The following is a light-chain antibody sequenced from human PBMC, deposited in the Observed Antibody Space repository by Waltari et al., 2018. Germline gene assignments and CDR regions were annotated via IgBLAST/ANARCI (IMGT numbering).Light chain of an antibody. CDR2: RES. J-gene: IGKJ1*01. Sequence: DIVMTQSPDSLAVSLGERATINCKSSQSVLYNSNDKNYLAWYQQKPGQPPKLLIYRESTRDSGVPDVLGCGGSGTDFTLTISRLQAEDVAVYYRQQYYRSRTFGQGTKVEIK. V-gene: IGKV4-1*01. CDR3: QQYYRSRT. CDR1: QSVLYNSNDKNY.